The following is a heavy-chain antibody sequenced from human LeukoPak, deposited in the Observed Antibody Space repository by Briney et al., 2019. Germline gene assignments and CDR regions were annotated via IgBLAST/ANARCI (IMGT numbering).Heavy chain of an antibody. D-gene: IGHD3-22*01. V-gene: IGHV3-53*01. Sequence: PGGSLRLSCGASEVTVSNNYMSWVRQAPGKGLQWVSVIYPGGNIYYADSVKGRFIISRDNSKNTLSLQTNSLTADDTAVYYCVRGPRYYDDSGFHYGVFDIWGQGTLVTVSS. CDR3: VRGPRYYDDSGFHYGVFDI. J-gene: IGHJ3*02. CDR2: IYPGGNI. CDR1: EVTVSNNY.